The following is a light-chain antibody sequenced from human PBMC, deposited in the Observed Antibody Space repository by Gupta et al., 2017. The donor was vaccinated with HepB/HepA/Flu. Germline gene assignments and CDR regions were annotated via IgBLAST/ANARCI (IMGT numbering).Light chain of an antibody. CDR2: DVI. CDR3: CSYAHRNSFFDV. J-gene: IGLJ1*01. V-gene: IGLV2-23*02. Sequence: QSALTQPASVSGSPGQSITISCTGTSGNVGNYNFVSWYQQHPGKAPKLIIDDVINRPSGVSDRFSGSKSGNTASLKISGLQAEDEADYYCCSYAHRNSFFDVFGTGTKVTVL. CDR1: SGNVGNYNF.